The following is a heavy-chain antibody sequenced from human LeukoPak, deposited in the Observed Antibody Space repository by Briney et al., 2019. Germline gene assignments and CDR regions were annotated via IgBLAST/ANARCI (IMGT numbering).Heavy chain of an antibody. CDR2: IWPDGSSK. CDR1: GFIFNSYG. Sequence: GGSLRLSCAASGFIFNSYGMHWVRQAPGQGLEWVAVIWPDGSSKYYAASVKGRFTISRDNSKNTLYLQMNSLRAEDTAVYYCARDSLGGDYWGQGTLVTVSS. V-gene: IGHV3-33*01. J-gene: IGHJ4*02. D-gene: IGHD3-16*01. CDR3: ARDSLGGDY.